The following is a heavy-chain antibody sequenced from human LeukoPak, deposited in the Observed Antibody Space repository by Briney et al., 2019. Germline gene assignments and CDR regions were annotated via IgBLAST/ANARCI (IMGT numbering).Heavy chain of an antibody. J-gene: IGHJ4*02. CDR2: IYHSGST. V-gene: IGHV4-38-2*01. CDR3: ARSAAAGMIFDY. CDR1: GYSISSGYY. Sequence: SETLSLTCAVSGYSISSGYYWGWIRQPPGKGLEWIGSIYHSGSTYYNPSLKSRVTISVDASKNQFSLKLSSVTAADTAVYYCARSAAAGMIFDYWGQGTLVTVSS. D-gene: IGHD6-13*01.